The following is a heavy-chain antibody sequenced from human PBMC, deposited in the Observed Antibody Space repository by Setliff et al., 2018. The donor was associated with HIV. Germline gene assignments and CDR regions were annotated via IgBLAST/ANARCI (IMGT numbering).Heavy chain of an antibody. D-gene: IGHD4-17*01. V-gene: IGHV4-39*01. J-gene: IGHJ4*02. CDR2: IYYSGST. CDR1: GGSISSSSSF. CDR3: ARQKTVTTYFDY. Sequence: PSETLSLTCTVSGGSISSSSSFWGWIRQPPGKGLEWIGSIYYSGSTYYNPSLQSRVTISVDTSKNQFSLKLCSVTAADTAVYYCARQKTVTTYFDYWGQGTLVTVSS.